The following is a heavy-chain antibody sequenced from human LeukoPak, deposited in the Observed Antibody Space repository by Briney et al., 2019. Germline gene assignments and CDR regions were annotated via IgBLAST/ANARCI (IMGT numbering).Heavy chain of an antibody. D-gene: IGHD3-22*01. J-gene: IGHJ4*02. V-gene: IGHV3-23*01. Sequence: PGGSLRLSCAASGSTFSSYAMTWVRQAPGKGLEWVSAISGSGGSTYYADSVKGRFTLSRDNSKNTLYLQMNSLRAEDTAVYYCANRDIVMVITTGSAAQYWGQGTLVTVSS. CDR3: ANRDIVMVITTGSAAQY. CDR1: GSTFSSYA. CDR2: ISGSGGST.